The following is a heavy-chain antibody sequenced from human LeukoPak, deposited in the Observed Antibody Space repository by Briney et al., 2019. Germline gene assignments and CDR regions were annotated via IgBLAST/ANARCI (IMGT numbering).Heavy chain of an antibody. V-gene: IGHV3-30*02. CDR1: GFTFSSYG. CDR2: IRYDGSNK. Sequence: GGSLRLSCAASGFTFSSYGMHWVRQAPGKGLEWVAFIRYDGSNKYYADSVKGRFTISRDNSKNTLYLQMNSLRAEDTAVYYCAKGREYYDSSGVDYWGQGTLVTVSS. J-gene: IGHJ4*02. D-gene: IGHD3-22*01. CDR3: AKGREYYDSSGVDY.